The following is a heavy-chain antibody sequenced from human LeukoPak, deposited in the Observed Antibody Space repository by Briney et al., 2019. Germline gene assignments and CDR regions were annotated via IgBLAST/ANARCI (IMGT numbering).Heavy chain of an antibody. J-gene: IGHJ6*03. Sequence: SETLSLTCAVYGGSFSGYYWSWIRQPPGKGLEWIGEINHSGSTNYNPSLKSRVTISVDTSKNQFSLKLSSVTAADTAVYYCARGGIAVAGTWDYYYYYMDVWGKGTTVTVSS. CDR1: GGSFSGYY. CDR3: ARGGIAVAGTWDYYYYYMDV. V-gene: IGHV4-34*01. D-gene: IGHD6-19*01. CDR2: INHSGST.